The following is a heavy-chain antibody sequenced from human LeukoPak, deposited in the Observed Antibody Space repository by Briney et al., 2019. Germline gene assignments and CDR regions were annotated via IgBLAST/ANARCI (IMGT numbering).Heavy chain of an antibody. V-gene: IGHV4-34*01. Sequence: PSETLSLTCAVYGGSFSGYYWSWIRQPPGKGLEWIGEINHSGSTNYNPSLKSRVTISVDTSKNQLSLKLSSVTAADTAVYYCARPARVASFGVAEGFDYWGRGTLVTVSS. CDR2: INHSGST. J-gene: IGHJ4*02. D-gene: IGHD3-3*01. CDR3: ARPARVASFGVAEGFDY. CDR1: GGSFSGYY.